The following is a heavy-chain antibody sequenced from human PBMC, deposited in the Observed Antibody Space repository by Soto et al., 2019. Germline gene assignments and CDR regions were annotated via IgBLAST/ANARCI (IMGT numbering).Heavy chain of an antibody. CDR3: ARDGVYDDPRYYYGMDG. V-gene: IGHV3-7*01. J-gene: IGHJ6*02. D-gene: IGHD6-6*01. CDR2: IKEDGSEK. Sequence: EVQLVESGGGLVQPGGSLRLSCVASGFTFSTYWMTWVRQAPGKGLEWVANIKEDGSEKYYVDSVKGRCTISRDNAKNXXYLQMNSQRAADTVVYDCARDGVYDDPRYYYGMDGWGQGTTVTVS. CDR1: GFTFSTYW.